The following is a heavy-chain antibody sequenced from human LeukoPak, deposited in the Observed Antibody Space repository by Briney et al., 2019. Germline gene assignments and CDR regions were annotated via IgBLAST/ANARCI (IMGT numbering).Heavy chain of an antibody. J-gene: IGHJ3*02. Sequence: PGGALRLSCAASGFTFSSYAMHWVGQAPGKGLEWVAVISYDGSNKYYADSVKGRFTISRDNSKNPLYLQMNSLRAEDTAAYYCAKGSAYRRDDAFDIWGQGTMVTVSS. CDR1: GFTFSSYA. CDR2: ISYDGSNK. V-gene: IGHV3-30-3*01. D-gene: IGHD3-16*02. CDR3: AKGSAYRRDDAFDI.